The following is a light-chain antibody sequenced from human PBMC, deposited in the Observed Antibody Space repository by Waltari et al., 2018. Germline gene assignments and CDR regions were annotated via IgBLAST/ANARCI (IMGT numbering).Light chain of an antibody. CDR1: QRITFH. CDR3: QQSYTSHLS. V-gene: IGKV1-39*01. Sequence: DIQMTQSPSFLSASVGARVSISCRASQRITFHLNWYQQKPGKAPKLLISDASSLQRGVPSRFSGSGFGTDFTLTIDYLQPEDFAVYFCQQSYTSHLSFGGGTKVEVK. J-gene: IGKJ4*01. CDR2: DAS.